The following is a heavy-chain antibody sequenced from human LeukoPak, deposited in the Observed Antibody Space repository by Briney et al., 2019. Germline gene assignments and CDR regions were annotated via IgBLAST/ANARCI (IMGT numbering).Heavy chain of an antibody. V-gene: IGHV4-39*07. CDR3: ARVTAPATIDY. CDR2: IYYSGST. Sequence: SETLSLTCTVSGGSISSSSYYWGWLRQPPGKGLEWIGSIYYSGSTYYNPSLKSRVTISVDTSKNQFSLKLTSVTAADTAVYYCARVTAPATIDYWGQGTLVTVSS. J-gene: IGHJ4*02. CDR1: GGSISSSSYY. D-gene: IGHD5-24*01.